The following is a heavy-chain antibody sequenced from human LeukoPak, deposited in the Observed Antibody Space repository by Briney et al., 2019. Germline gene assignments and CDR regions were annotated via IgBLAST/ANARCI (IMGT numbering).Heavy chain of an antibody. Sequence: PSETLSLTCTVSGGSISNYYWSWIRQPPGKGLEWIGYIYYSGSINYNPSLKSRVTISVDTSKNQFSLKLSSVTAADTAVYYCARDLYDSSGYYSDYWGQGTLVTVSS. CDR2: IYYSGSI. J-gene: IGHJ4*02. CDR1: GGSISNYY. V-gene: IGHV4-59*01. D-gene: IGHD3-22*01. CDR3: ARDLYDSSGYYSDY.